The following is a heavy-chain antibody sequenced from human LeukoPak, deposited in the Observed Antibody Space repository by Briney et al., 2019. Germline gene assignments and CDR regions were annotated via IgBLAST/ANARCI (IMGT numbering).Heavy chain of an antibody. D-gene: IGHD3-10*01. J-gene: IGHJ6*03. CDR1: VYTFTGYY. CDR3: ARELLWFGELLAYYYYYMDV. V-gene: IGHV1-2*02. Sequence: GASVKVSFKACVYTFTGYYMHWVRQAPGQGLEWMGWINPNSGGTNYAQKFQGRVTMTRDTSISTAYMELSRLRADDTAVYYCARELLWFGELLAYYYYYMDVWGKGTTVTVSS. CDR2: INPNSGGT.